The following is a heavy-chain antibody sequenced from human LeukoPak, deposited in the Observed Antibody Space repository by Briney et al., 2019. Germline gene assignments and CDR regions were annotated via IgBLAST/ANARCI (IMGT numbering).Heavy chain of an antibody. CDR3: AREGQDYYDSSMAFDY. D-gene: IGHD3-22*01. V-gene: IGHV3-21*01. Sequence: GGSLRLSWAASGFTFSSYSMNWVRQAPVKGLEWVSSISSSSSYIYYADSVKGRFTISRDNAKNSLYLQMNSLRAEDTAVYYCAREGQDYYDSSMAFDYWGQGTLVTVSS. CDR1: GFTFSSYS. CDR2: ISSSSSYI. J-gene: IGHJ4*02.